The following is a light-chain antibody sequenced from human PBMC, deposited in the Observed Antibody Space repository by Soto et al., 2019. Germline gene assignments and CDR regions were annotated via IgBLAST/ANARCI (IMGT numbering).Light chain of an antibody. J-gene: IGKJ5*01. V-gene: IGKV1-5*03. CDR2: KAS. CDR1: QSISSW. Sequence: DIQMTQSPSTLSASVGDRVTITCRASQSISSWLAWYQQKQGKAPKLLIYKASTLKSGVPSRFSGSGSGTELTITISSLQPDDFETYDCQQLKSNLITFGQGTRLEIK. CDR3: QQLKSNLIT.